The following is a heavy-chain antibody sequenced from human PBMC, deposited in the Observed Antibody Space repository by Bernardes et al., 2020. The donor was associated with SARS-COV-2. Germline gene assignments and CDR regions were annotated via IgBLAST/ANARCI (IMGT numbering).Heavy chain of an antibody. CDR2: INSSSSTI. J-gene: IGHJ2*01. CDR3: ARDPDYGQYPAYWYFDV. V-gene: IGHV3-48*03. CDR1: GFTFSRYE. Sequence: GGSLRLSCAASGFTFSRYEMNWVRQAPGKGLEWVSYINSSSSTINYADSVKGRFTISRDNAKNSLYLQMNSLRVEDTAIYYCARDPDYGQYPAYWYFDVWGRGTLVTVSS. D-gene: IGHD3-10*01.